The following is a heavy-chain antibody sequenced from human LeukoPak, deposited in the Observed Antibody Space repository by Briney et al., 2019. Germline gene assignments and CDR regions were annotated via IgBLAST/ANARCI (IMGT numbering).Heavy chain of an antibody. CDR3: AKAGGMGFTYYFVY. CDR2: ISWDGVTT. D-gene: IGHD3-16*01. V-gene: IGHV3-43*01. Sequence: GGSLRLSCAASGFTFDDYTMHWVRQAPGKGLEWVSLISWDGVTTYYADSVKGRFTISRDNSKNSLYLQMNSLRTEDAALYYCAKAGGMGFTYYFVYWGQGTLVTVSS. CDR1: GFTFDDYT. J-gene: IGHJ4*02.